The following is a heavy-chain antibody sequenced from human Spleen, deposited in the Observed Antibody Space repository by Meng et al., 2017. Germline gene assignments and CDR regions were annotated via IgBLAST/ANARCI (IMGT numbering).Heavy chain of an antibody. J-gene: IGHJ4*02. D-gene: IGHD4-11*01. CDR2: INHRGSH. CDR1: GVSISTYN. V-gene: IGHV4-34*01. CDR3: ARGPTTMAHDFDY. Sequence: FKSMATSTLTDCGDGVSISTYNQRRPRKHPSEGLEWIVEINHRGSHNYNPSLESRATISVDTYQNNLSLKLSFVTAADSAVYYCARGPTTMAHDFDYWGQGTLVTVSS.